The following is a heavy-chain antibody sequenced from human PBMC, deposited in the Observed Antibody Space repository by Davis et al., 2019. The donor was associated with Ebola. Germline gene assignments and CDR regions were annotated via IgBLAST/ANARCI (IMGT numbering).Heavy chain of an antibody. D-gene: IGHD3-9*01. V-gene: IGHV4-39*07. Sequence: SETLSLTCTVSGGSISSSSYYWGWIRQPPGKGLEWIGSIYYSGSTYYNPSLKSRVTISVDTSKNQFSLKLSSVTAADTAVYYCARDQGHFDWLLSFDYWGQGTLVTVSS. CDR1: GGSISSSSYY. J-gene: IGHJ4*02. CDR3: ARDQGHFDWLLSFDY. CDR2: IYYSGST.